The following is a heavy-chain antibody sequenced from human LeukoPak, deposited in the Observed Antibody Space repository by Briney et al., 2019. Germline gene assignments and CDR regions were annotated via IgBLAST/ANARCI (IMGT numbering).Heavy chain of an antibody. V-gene: IGHV3-7*01. CDR1: GFTFSSYW. CDR3: ARLNQYSDNSGLLFDY. J-gene: IGHJ4*02. Sequence: KPGGSLRLSCAASGFTFSSYWMSWVRQAPGKGLECVANIKQDGSERYYVDSLKGRFTVSRDNAKNSLYLQMNSLRAEDTAVYYCARLNQYSDNSGLLFDYWGQGTLVTVSS. CDR2: IKQDGSER. D-gene: IGHD3-22*01.